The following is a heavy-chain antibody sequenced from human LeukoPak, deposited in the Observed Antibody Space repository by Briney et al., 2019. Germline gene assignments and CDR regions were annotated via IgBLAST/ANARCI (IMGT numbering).Heavy chain of an antibody. D-gene: IGHD3-10*01. V-gene: IGHV1-3*01. CDR1: GYTFTSYA. Sequence: ASVKVSCKASGYTFTSYAMHWVRQAPGQRLEWMGWINAGNGNTKYSQKFQGRVTITRDTSASTAYMELSSLRSEDTAVYYCARDMVRGVGYYYYGMDVWGQGTTVTVSS. CDR2: INAGNGNT. CDR3: ARDMVRGVGYYYYGMDV. J-gene: IGHJ6*02.